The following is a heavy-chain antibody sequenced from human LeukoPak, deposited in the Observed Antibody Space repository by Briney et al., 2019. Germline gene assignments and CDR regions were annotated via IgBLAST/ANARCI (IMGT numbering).Heavy chain of an antibody. J-gene: IGHJ3*02. V-gene: IGHV3-21*01. CDR2: ISSSSSYI. Sequence: GGSLRLSCAASGFTFSSYSMNWVRQAPGKGLEWVSSISSSSSYIYYADSVKGRFTISRDNAKNSLYLQMDSLRAEDTAVYYCASAGYSSSLGAFDIWGQGTMVTVSS. CDR3: ASAGYSSSLGAFDI. CDR1: GFTFSSYS. D-gene: IGHD6-13*01.